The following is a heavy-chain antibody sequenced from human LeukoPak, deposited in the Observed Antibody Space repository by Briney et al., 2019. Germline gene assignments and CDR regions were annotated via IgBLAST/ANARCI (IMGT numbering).Heavy chain of an antibody. V-gene: IGHV3-21*01. Sequence: PGGSLRLSCAASGSTFSTYSMIWVRQAPGKGLEWVSSISSSSSYIYYADSVKGRFTISRDNAKNSLYLQMNSLRAEDTAVYYCASSTLKGILSSSSGEYYFDYWGQGTLVTVSS. CDR1: GSTFSTYS. CDR3: ASSTLKGILSSSSGEYYFDY. J-gene: IGHJ4*02. CDR2: ISSSSSYI. D-gene: IGHD6-6*01.